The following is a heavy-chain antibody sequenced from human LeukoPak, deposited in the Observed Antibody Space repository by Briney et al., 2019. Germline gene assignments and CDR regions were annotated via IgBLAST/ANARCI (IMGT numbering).Heavy chain of an antibody. Sequence: PSETLSLTCTVSGGSISSYYWSWIRQPPGKGLERIGYIYYSGSTNYNPSLKSRVTISVDTSKNQFSLKLSSVTAADTAVYYCARRAPVSNYDAFDIWGQGTMVTVSS. V-gene: IGHV4-59*08. CDR3: ARRAPVSNYDAFDI. CDR1: GGSISSYY. J-gene: IGHJ3*02. CDR2: IYYSGST. D-gene: IGHD4-11*01.